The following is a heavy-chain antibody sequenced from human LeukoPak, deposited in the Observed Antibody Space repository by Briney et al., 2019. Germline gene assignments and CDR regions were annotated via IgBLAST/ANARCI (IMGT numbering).Heavy chain of an antibody. V-gene: IGHV4-39*01. J-gene: IGHJ4*02. Sequence: PSETLSLTCTVSGGSITSSSFYWDWIRQPPGKGLEWIGSIYHSGDTSYNPSLKSRVTISVDTYKNQFSLKVSSVTAAGTAIYYCARRAPAYDYFDYWGQGALVTVSS. CDR1: GGSITSSSFY. D-gene: IGHD2-2*01. CDR2: IYHSGDT. CDR3: ARRAPAYDYFDY.